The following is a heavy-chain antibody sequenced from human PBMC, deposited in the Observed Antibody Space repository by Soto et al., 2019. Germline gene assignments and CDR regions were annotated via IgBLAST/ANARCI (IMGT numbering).Heavy chain of an antibody. V-gene: IGHV1-69*13. CDR3: VVPKSRATVNYNWFDP. Sequence: ASVKVSCKASGGTFSSYAISWVRQAPGQGLEWMGGIIPIFGTANYAQKFQGRVTITADESTSTAYMELSSLRSEDTAVYYCVVPKSRATVNYNWFDPWGQGTLVTVSS. CDR1: GGTFSSYA. J-gene: IGHJ5*02. D-gene: IGHD5-12*01. CDR2: IIPIFGTA.